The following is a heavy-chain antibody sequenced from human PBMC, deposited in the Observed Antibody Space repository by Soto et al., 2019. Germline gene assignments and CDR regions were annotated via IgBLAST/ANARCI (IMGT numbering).Heavy chain of an antibody. V-gene: IGHV1-69*06. D-gene: IGHD6-6*01. CDR1: GGTFSSYA. CDR2: IIPIFGTA. Sequence: QVQLVQSGAEVKKPGSSVKVSCKASGGTFSSYAISWVRQAPGQGLEWMGGIIPIFGTANYAQKFQGRVTITAEKSTSTAYMELSSLRSEDTAVYYCARDRGEYSSSFYWFDPWGQGTLVTVSS. J-gene: IGHJ5*02. CDR3: ARDRGEYSSSFYWFDP.